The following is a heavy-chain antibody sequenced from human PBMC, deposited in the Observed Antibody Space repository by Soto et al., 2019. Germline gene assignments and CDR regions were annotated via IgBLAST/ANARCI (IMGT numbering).Heavy chain of an antibody. CDR1: GYSFTSYW. V-gene: IGHV5-51*01. J-gene: IGHJ4*02. Sequence: PVESLKISCNGSGYSFTSYWIGWVRQMPGKGLEWMGIIYPGDSNTRYSPSFQGQVTISADKSISTAYLQWSSLKASDTAMYYCARRGSGSYYGPLQHFDYWGQGTLVTVSS. D-gene: IGHD1-26*01. CDR3: ARRGSGSYYGPLQHFDY. CDR2: IYPGDSNT.